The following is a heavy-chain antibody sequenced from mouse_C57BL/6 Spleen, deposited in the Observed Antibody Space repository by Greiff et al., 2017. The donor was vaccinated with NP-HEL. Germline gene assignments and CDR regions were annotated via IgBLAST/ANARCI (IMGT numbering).Heavy chain of an antibody. Sequence: QVQLQQPGAELVKPGASVKMSCKASGYTFTSYWITWVKQRPGQGLEWIGDIYPGSGSTNYNEKFTSKATLTVDTSSSTAYMQLSSLTSEDSAVYYFARGGTTVVPGWFAYWGQGTLVTVSA. J-gene: IGHJ3*01. CDR1: GYTFTSYW. CDR3: ARGGTTVVPGWFAY. V-gene: IGHV1-55*01. D-gene: IGHD1-1*01. CDR2: IYPGSGST.